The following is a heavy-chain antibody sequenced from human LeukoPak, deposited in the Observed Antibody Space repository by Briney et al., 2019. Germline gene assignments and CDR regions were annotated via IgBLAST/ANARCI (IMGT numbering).Heavy chain of an antibody. J-gene: IGHJ4*01. CDR3: ARDHRYAFDN. CDR2: IGISSGNT. V-gene: IGHV3-48*01. CDR1: GLNFIDYS. D-gene: IGHD5-12*01. Sequence: GGSLRLSCAASGLNFIDYSMNWVRQAPGKGLEWISYIGISSGNTKYADSVKGRFTISRDKARNSLYLQMNSLRVEDTAMYYCARDHRYAFDNWGHGTLVTVSS.